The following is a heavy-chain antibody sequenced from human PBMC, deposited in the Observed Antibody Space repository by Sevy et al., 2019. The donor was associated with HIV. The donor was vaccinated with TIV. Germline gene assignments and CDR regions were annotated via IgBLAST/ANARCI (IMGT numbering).Heavy chain of an antibody. CDR1: GFDFREYA. Sequence: GGSLRLSCGASGFDFREYAMHWVRQAPGKGLEWVAAVSSDGTNTYYVDSVKGRFTISRDSSQNTLFLHMNSLRVEDTAVSYCAKVGMQLWSSFDFWGQGTLVTVSS. CDR2: VSSDGTNT. D-gene: IGHD5-18*01. V-gene: IGHV3-30*18. CDR3: AKVGMQLWSSFDF. J-gene: IGHJ4*02.